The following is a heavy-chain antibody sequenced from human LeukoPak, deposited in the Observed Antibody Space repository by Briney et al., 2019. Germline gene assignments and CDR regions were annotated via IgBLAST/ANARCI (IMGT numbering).Heavy chain of an antibody. J-gene: IGHJ4*02. V-gene: IGHV4-34*01. CDR2: INHRGTT. Sequence: SETLSLTCGVFGGSLSDDYWSWIRQPPGKGLEWIGEINHRGTTNYNPSLRTRVTISVDTSKNQFSLNLPSVSAADTSMYYCARVPGRRYLQHIFDSWGQGTLVTVSS. CDR3: ARVPGRRYLQHIFDS. D-gene: IGHD2-21*01. CDR1: GGSLSDDY.